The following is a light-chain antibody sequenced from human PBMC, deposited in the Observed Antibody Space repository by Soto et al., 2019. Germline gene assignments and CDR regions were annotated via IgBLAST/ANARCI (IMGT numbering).Light chain of an antibody. Sequence: EIVLTQSPGTLSLSPGERATLSCRASQSVSSSYLAWYQQKPGQAPRLLIYGASSRSTGIPDRFSGSGSGTDFTLTISRTEPQDFAVYYCQQYGSSPPDTFGQGTKLEIK. CDR3: QQYGSSPPDT. V-gene: IGKV3-20*01. J-gene: IGKJ2*01. CDR2: GAS. CDR1: QSVSSSY.